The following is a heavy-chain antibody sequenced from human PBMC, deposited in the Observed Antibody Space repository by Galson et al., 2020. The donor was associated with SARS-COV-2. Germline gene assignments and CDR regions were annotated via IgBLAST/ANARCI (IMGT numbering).Heavy chain of an antibody. CDR3: ARRPPLGYCSSTSCYTPFDP. CDR2: IYWDDDK. J-gene: IGHJ5*02. Sequence: KMSGPTLVKPTQTLTLTCTFSGFSLSTSGVGVGWIRQPPGTALEWLALIYWDDDKLYSPTLKSRLTITKDTSKNQVVLTMTNMDPVDTATYYCARRPPLGYCSSTSCYTPFDPWGQGTLVTVSS. CDR1: GFSLSTSGVG. D-gene: IGHD2-2*02. V-gene: IGHV2-5*02.